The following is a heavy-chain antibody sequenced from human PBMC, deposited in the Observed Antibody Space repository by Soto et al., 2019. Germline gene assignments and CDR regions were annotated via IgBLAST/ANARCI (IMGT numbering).Heavy chain of an antibody. CDR1: GGSISNFY. J-gene: IGHJ5*02. V-gene: IGHV4-59*01. CDR3: ARAPMVLSRSYSES. D-gene: IGHD2-8*01. CDR2: ISYSGNT. Sequence: PAETLSLTCTVSGGSISNFYWSWIRQPPGKGLEWIGYISYSGNTNYNPSLKSRVSISVDTSKNQLSLNLTSVTAADTAVYYCARAPMVLSRSYSESWGKGTPVPVSS.